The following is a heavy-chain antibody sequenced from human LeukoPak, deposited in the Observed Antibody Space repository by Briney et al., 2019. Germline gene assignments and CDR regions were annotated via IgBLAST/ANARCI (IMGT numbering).Heavy chain of an antibody. V-gene: IGHV4-39*01. CDR3: ASSLYYYDSSGYGSYYFDY. D-gene: IGHD3-22*01. CDR2: IYYSGST. Sequence: PSETLSLTCTVSGGSISSSSYYWGWIRQPPGKGLEWIGSIYYSGSTYYNPSLKSRVTISVDTSKNQFSLKLSSATAADTAVYYCASSLYYYDSSGYGSYYFDYWGQGTLVTVSS. J-gene: IGHJ4*02. CDR1: GGSISSSSYY.